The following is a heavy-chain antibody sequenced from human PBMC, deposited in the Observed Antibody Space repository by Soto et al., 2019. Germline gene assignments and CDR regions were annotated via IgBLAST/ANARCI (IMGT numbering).Heavy chain of an antibody. CDR2: SSTFNGKA. D-gene: IGHD3-9*01. J-gene: IGHJ3*01. CDR1: RYTFTSHG. Sequence: QIQLVQSGGDVKTPGASVKVSCTTSRYTFTSHGIAWVRQAPGQGREWMGWSSTFNGKADYAQKFQGRVTMTADTITSTVHMELRSLRSDDTAVYYFARLLTEGATFREAAFDLWGPGTKFTVSS. CDR3: ARLLTEGATFREAAFDL. V-gene: IGHV1-18*01.